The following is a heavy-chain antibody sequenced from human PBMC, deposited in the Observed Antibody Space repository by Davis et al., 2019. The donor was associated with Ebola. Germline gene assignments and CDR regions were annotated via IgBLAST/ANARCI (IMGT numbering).Heavy chain of an antibody. D-gene: IGHD3-3*01. Sequence: MPSETLSLTCAVYGGSFSGYYWSWIRQSPGKGLEWIGEIIDSGSTNYNPSLKSRVTISVDTSKNQFSLKLSSVTAADTAVYYCARDAYYDFWSGYYTDYYYGMDVWGQGTTVTVSS. J-gene: IGHJ6*02. CDR1: GGSFSGYY. CDR2: IIDSGST. CDR3: ARDAYYDFWSGYYTDYYYGMDV. V-gene: IGHV4-34*12.